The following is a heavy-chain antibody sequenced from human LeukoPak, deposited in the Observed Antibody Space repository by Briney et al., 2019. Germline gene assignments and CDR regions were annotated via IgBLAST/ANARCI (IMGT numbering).Heavy chain of an antibody. J-gene: IGHJ4*02. Sequence: GGSLRLSCAASGFTFSSYAMSWVRQAPGKGLGWVSAISGSGGSTYYADSVKGRFTVSRDNSKNTLYLQMNSLRAEDTAVYYCAKPALAARLFRIDYWGQGTLVTVSS. CDR3: AKPALAARLFRIDY. CDR2: ISGSGGST. D-gene: IGHD6-6*01. V-gene: IGHV3-23*01. CDR1: GFTFSSYA.